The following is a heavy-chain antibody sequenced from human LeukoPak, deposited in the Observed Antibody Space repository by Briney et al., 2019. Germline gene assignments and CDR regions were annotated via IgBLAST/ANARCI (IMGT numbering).Heavy chain of an antibody. CDR1: GGSISSSSYY. J-gene: IGHJ4*02. D-gene: IGHD3-10*01. CDR2: IQYSGNT. Sequence: SETLSLTCTVSGGSISSSSYYWVWVRQPPGKGLEWIGNIQYSGNTYYKPSLKSRVTISADTSKNQFSLRLCSVTAADTAVYYCARRRGGGSLCDYWGQGTLVTVSS. V-gene: IGHV4-39*01. CDR3: ARRRGGGSLCDY.